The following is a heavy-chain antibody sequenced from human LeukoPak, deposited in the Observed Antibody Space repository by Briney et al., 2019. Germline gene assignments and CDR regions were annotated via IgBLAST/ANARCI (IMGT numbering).Heavy chain of an antibody. Sequence: SETLSLTCAVHGGSFSGYYWSWIRQPPGKGLEWIGEINHSGSTNYNPSLKSRVTISVDTSKNQFSLKLSSVTAADTAVYYCARDHGEEGDYSFDYWGQGTLVTVSS. CDR3: ARDHGEEGDYSFDY. CDR1: GGSFSGYY. CDR2: INHSGST. J-gene: IGHJ4*02. D-gene: IGHD3-10*01. V-gene: IGHV4-34*01.